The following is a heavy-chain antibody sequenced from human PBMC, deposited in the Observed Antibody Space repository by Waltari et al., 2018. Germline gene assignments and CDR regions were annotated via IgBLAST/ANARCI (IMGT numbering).Heavy chain of an antibody. V-gene: IGHV1-8*03. D-gene: IGHD6-6*01. CDR1: GYTFTGYD. CDR3: ARENEQLAYFDY. J-gene: IGHJ4*02. CDR2: MNPNSGNT. Sequence: QVQLVQSGAEVKKPGASVKVSCKASGYTFTGYDIHWVRQATGQGLEWMGWMNPNSGNTGYAQKFQGRVTITRNTSISTAYMELSSLRSEDTAVYYCARENEQLAYFDYWGQGTLVTVSS.